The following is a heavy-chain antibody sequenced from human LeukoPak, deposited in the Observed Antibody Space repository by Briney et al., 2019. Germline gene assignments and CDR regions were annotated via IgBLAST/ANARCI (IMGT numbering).Heavy chain of an antibody. CDR3: ARFGYLGYCSSTSCRFDY. CDR2: ISAYSGNT. V-gene: IGHV1-18*01. D-gene: IGHD2-2*01. CDR1: GYTFTSYG. J-gene: IGHJ4*02. Sequence: ASVKVSCKASGYTFTSYGISWVRQAPGQGLEWMGWISAYSGNTNYAQKLQGRVTMTTDTSTSTAYMELRSLRSDDTAVYYCARFGYLGYCSSTSCRFDYWGQGTLVTVSS.